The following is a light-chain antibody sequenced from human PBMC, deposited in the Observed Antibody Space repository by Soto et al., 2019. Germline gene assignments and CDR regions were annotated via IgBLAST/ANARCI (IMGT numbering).Light chain of an antibody. V-gene: IGKV3-11*01. CDR2: DAS. Sequence: EIVLTQSPATLSLSPGERATLSCWASQSVGRSLAWYQQKPGQAPRLLINDASNRATGIPARFGGSGSGTDFTLTISSLEPEDFAVYYCQQYNNWPETFGQGTKVDIK. J-gene: IGKJ1*01. CDR3: QQYNNWPET. CDR1: QSVGRS.